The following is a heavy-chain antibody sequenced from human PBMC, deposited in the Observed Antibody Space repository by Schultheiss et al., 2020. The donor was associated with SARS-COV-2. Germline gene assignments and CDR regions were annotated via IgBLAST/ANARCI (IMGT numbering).Heavy chain of an antibody. J-gene: IGHJ4*02. Sequence: SETLSLTCAVYGGSFSGYYWSWIRQPPGKGLEWIGEINHSGSTNYNPSLKSRVTISVDTSKNQFSLKLSSVTAADTAMYYCARFDSTTTFDYWGQGTLVTVSS. D-gene: IGHD4-17*01. V-gene: IGHV4-34*01. CDR3: ARFDSTTTFDY. CDR2: INHSGST. CDR1: GGSFSGYY.